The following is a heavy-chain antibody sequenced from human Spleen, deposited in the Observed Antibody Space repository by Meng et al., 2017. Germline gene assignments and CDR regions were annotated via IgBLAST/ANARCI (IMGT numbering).Heavy chain of an antibody. CDR2: VSWNGSRT. CDR3: ARNMCGSWCPDAFDI. J-gene: IGHJ3*02. D-gene: IGHD6-13*01. V-gene: IGHV3-19*01. CDR1: GFTFSNSD. Sequence: GGSLRLSCAASGFTFSNSDMNWVRQAPGKGLEWESGVSWNGSRTHYADSVKGRFIISRDNAKNSLYLQMNSLRAEDTAVYYCARNMCGSWCPDAFDIWGQGTMVTVSS.